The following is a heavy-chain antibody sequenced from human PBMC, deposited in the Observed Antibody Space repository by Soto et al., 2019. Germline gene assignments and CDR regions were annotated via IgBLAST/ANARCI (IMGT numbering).Heavy chain of an antibody. D-gene: IGHD5-18*01. CDR3: ARVGYSDGLDL. V-gene: IGHV3-21*01. CDR1: GFTLSHSV. CDR2: ITSSSPSL. Sequence: EVQLLESGGGLVRPGGPLRLSCAASGFTLSHSVLNCVRQAPGKGLEWVSSITSSSPSLYYADAVKGRFTISRDNAKNSLFLQMNRLRAEDTAVYYCARVGYSDGLDLWGQGTLVTVSS. J-gene: IGHJ4*02.